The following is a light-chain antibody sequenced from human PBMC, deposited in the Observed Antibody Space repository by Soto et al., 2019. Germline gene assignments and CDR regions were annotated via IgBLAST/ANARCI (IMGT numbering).Light chain of an antibody. J-gene: IGKJ5*01. Sequence: EIVLAQSPGTLSLSPGERATLSCRASQSVTNSFLAWYQQKPGQAPRLLIYGASRRATGIPDRFTGSGSGTDFTLTINNLEPEDFAVYYCQQHSNWPFTFGQGTRLEIK. CDR1: QSVTNSF. V-gene: IGKV3D-20*02. CDR3: QQHSNWPFT. CDR2: GAS.